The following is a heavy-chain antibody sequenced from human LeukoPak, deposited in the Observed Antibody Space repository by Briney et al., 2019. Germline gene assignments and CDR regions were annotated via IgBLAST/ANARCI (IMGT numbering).Heavy chain of an antibody. Sequence: PGGSLRLSCAASGFTVSSKYMSWVRQAPGKGLEWVAVVYGSGSTYYADSVKGRFTISRDNSKNTLSLQMNSLRAEDTAVYYCATSLASARAAGYYFDYWGQGTLVTVSS. J-gene: IGHJ4*02. V-gene: IGHV3-66*01. CDR1: GFTVSSKY. CDR2: VYGSGST. CDR3: ATSLASARAAGYYFDY. D-gene: IGHD6-6*01.